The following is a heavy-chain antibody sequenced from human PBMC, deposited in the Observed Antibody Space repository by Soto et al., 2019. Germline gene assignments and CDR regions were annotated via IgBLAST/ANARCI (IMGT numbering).Heavy chain of an antibody. J-gene: IGHJ3*02. CDR2: IYYSGST. V-gene: IGHV4-39*01. D-gene: IGHD3-10*01. CDR3: AKGGSGRYSNAFDI. Sequence: PSETLSLTCTVSGGSISSSSYYWGWFRQPPGKGLEWIGSIYYSGSTYYNPSLKSRVTISVDTSKNQFSLKLSSVTAADTAVYYCAKGGSGRYSNAFDIWGQGTMVT. CDR1: GGSISSSSYY.